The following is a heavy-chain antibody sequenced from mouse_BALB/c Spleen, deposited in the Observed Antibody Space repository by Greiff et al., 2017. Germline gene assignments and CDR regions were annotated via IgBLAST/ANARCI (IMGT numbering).Heavy chain of an antibody. V-gene: IGHV1-69*02. D-gene: IGHD2-1*01. CDR2: IYPSDSYT. CDR1: GYTFTSYW. Sequence: QVQLQQSGAELVRPGASVKLSCKASGYTFTSYWINWVKQRPGQGLEWIGNIYPSDSYTNYNQKFKDKATLTVDKSSSTAYMQLSSPTSEDSAVYYCTRFSFYYGNPYAMDYWGQGTSVTVSS. J-gene: IGHJ4*01. CDR3: TRFSFYYGNPYAMDY.